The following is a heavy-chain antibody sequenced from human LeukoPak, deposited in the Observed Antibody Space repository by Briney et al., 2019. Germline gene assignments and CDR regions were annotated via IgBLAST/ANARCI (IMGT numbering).Heavy chain of an antibody. Sequence: PGGSLRLSCAASGFTFSSYAMSWVRQAPGKGLEWVSAISGSGGSTYYADSVKGRFTISRDNSKNTLYLRMNSLRAEDTAVYYCAKVGLHSGSYYSLDYWGQGTLVTVSS. D-gene: IGHD1-26*01. CDR3: AKVGLHSGSYYSLDY. CDR2: ISGSGGST. CDR1: GFTFSSYA. J-gene: IGHJ4*02. V-gene: IGHV3-23*01.